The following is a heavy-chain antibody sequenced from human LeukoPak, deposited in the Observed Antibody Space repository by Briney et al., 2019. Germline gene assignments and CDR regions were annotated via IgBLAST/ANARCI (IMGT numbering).Heavy chain of an antibody. V-gene: IGHV1-18*04. Sequence: GASVKVSCKASGYSFSGFYLFWVRQAPGQGLEWMGWISAYNGNTNYAQKLQGRVTMTTDTSTSTAYMELRSLRSDDTAVYYCARDGMIWRFDGVMITFGGVIVENDYWGQGTLVTVSS. J-gene: IGHJ4*02. CDR1: GYSFSGFY. D-gene: IGHD3-16*02. CDR3: ARDGMIWRFDGVMITFGGVIVENDY. CDR2: ISAYNGNT.